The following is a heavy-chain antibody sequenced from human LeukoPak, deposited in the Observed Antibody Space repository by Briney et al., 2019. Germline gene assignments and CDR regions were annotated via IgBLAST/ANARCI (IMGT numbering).Heavy chain of an antibody. D-gene: IGHD4-17*01. CDR1: GFTFSSYA. CDR3: ARGTNYGDHVGNDY. V-gene: IGHV3-23*01. CDR2: ISGSGGST. Sequence: GGSLRLSCAASGFTFSSYAMSWVRQAPGKGLEWVSAISGSGGSTYYADSVKGRFTISGDNSKNTLYLQMNSLRAEDTALYYCARGTNYGDHVGNDYWGQGTLVTVSS. J-gene: IGHJ4*02.